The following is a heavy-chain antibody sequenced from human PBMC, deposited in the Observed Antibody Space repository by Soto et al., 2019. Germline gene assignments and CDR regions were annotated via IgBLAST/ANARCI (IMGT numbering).Heavy chain of an antibody. CDR1: GYSFTSYW. Sequence: PGESLKISCKGSGYSFTSYWIGWVRQMPGKGLEWMGRIDPSDSYINYSPSFQGHVTISADKSISTAYLQWSSLKASDTAMYYCARHPRRDGYNYYYYYYGMDVWGQGTTVTVSS. CDR3: ARHPRRDGYNYYYYYYGMDV. V-gene: IGHV5-10-1*01. J-gene: IGHJ6*02. CDR2: IDPSDSYI. D-gene: IGHD5-12*01.